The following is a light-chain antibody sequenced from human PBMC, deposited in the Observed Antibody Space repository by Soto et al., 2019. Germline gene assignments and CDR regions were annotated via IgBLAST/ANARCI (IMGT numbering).Light chain of an antibody. V-gene: IGKV1-9*01. CDR2: AAF. CDR3: QQLDSYPLT. J-gene: IGKJ1*01. CDR1: QGISSH. Sequence: GDRVTITCRASQGISSHLAWYQQKPGKAPKLLIDAAFALQSGVPSTFSGSGSGTEFTLTISSLQPEDFATYYCQQLDSYPLTFGQGTKVEIK.